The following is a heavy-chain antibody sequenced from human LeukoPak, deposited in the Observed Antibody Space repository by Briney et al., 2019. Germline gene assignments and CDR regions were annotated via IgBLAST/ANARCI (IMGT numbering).Heavy chain of an antibody. CDR2: ISGSGGYI. D-gene: IGHD6-19*01. CDR1: GFSFNNAW. V-gene: IGHV3-23*01. CDR3: AKASRQGAVASPLDY. Sequence: GGSLRLSCAASGFSFNNAWMAWVRQAPGQGLEWVSAISGSGGYIYYADSVKGRFTISRDNSKNTLYLQMNSLRAEDTAVYYCAKASRQGAVASPLDYWGQGTLVTVSS. J-gene: IGHJ4*02.